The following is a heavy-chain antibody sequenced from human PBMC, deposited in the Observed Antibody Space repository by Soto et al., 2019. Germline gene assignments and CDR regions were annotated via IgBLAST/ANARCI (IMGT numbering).Heavy chain of an antibody. CDR2: IKQDGSEK. J-gene: IGHJ6*03. CDR3: GSSLAGYQLPPLIYYYYYMDV. CDR1: GFTFSSYW. D-gene: IGHD2-2*01. Sequence: PGGSLRLSCAASGFTFSSYWMSWVRQAPGKGLEWVANIKQDGSEKYYVDSVKGRFTISRDNAKNSLYLQMNSLRAEDTAVYYCGSSLAGYQLPPLIYYYYYMDVWGKGTTVTVSS. V-gene: IGHV3-7*01.